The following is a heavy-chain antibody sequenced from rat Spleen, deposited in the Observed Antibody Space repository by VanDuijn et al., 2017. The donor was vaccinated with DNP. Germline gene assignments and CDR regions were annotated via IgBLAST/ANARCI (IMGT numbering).Heavy chain of an antibody. V-gene: IGHV2-30*01. CDR1: GFSLTSYN. D-gene: IGHD4-2*01. J-gene: IGHJ2*01. CDR3: ARWSSQGYFDY. CDR2: IWTGGST. Sequence: QVQLKESGPGLVQPSQTLSLTCTVSGFSLTSYNVHWVRQPTGKGLEWMGIIWTGGSTDYNSALKSRLSISRDTSNSQVFLKMNSLQTEDIATYYCARWSSQGYFDYWGQGVMVTVSS.